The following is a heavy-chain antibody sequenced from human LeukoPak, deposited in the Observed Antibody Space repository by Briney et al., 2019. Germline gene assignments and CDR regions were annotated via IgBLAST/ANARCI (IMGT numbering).Heavy chain of an antibody. J-gene: IGHJ4*02. CDR3: ATDAH. CDR1: GFTVSSNY. CDR2: IYSGGST. V-gene: IGHV3-53*01. Sequence: PGGSLRLSCAASGFTVSSNYISWVRQAPGKGLEWVSLIYSGGSTYYADSVKGRFSISRDNSMNTLFLQMNSLRAEDTAVYYCATDAHWGQGTLVTVSS.